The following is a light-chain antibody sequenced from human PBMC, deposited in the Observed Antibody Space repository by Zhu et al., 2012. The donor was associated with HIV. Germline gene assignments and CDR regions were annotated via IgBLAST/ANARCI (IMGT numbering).Light chain of an antibody. J-gene: IGKJ1*01. CDR2: DAS. V-gene: IGKV3-11*01. CDR1: QTISSY. CDR3: QQRTIWPPT. Sequence: EVVLTQSPATLSLSPGERATLSCRASQTISSYLAWYQQKPGQAPRLPIYDASNRATGIPARFSGSGSGTDFTLSISSLEPEDSAVYYCQQRTIWPPTFGQGTRVEIK.